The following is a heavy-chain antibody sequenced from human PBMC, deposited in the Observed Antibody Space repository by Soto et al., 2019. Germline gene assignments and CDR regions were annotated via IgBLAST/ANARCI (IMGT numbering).Heavy chain of an antibody. J-gene: IGHJ3*02. CDR1: GFTFSSYA. CDR3: ARDVRYTSFAFDI. V-gene: IGHV3-30-3*01. D-gene: IGHD1-1*01. Sequence: GGSLRLSCAASGFTFSSYAMHWVRQAPGKGLEWVAVISYDGSNKYYADSVKGRFTISRDNSKNTLYLQMNSLRAEDTAVYYCARDVRYTSFAFDIWGQGTMVT. CDR2: ISYDGSNK.